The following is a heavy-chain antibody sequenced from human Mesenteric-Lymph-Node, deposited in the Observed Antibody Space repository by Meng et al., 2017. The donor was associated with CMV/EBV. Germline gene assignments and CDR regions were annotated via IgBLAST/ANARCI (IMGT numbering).Heavy chain of an antibody. J-gene: IGHJ4*02. Sequence: QVQLHPWGAGMLKPYEILSVTVAVYGGSVWGSDWNWIRQSPEKGLEWIGEINHSGSTTYNPSFTSRIIISVDTSTNQISLNMSSVTAADTAVYYCARGSSYDILTGYFDYWGQGALVTVSS. CDR3: ARGSSYDILTGYFDY. D-gene: IGHD3-9*01. V-gene: IGHV4-34*01. CDR1: GGSVWGSD. CDR2: INHSGST.